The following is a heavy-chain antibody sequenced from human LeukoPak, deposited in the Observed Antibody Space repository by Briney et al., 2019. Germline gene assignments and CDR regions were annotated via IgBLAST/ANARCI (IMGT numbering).Heavy chain of an antibody. Sequence: GGSLRLSCAASGFTFSSYAMSWVRQAPGKGLEWVSAISGSGGSTYYADSVKGRFTISRDNSKNTLYLQMNSLGAEDTAVYYCAKEGGDELYRGDTFDIWGQGTMVTVSS. J-gene: IGHJ3*02. CDR3: AKEGGDELYRGDTFDI. CDR2: ISGSGGST. D-gene: IGHD5-12*01. CDR1: GFTFSSYA. V-gene: IGHV3-23*01.